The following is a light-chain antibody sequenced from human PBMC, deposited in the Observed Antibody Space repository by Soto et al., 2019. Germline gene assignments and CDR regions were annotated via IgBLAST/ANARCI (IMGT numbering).Light chain of an antibody. CDR1: QSVNNNY. CDR2: GAS. J-gene: IGKJ2*01. CDR3: QQYGSSEYT. V-gene: IGKV3-20*01. Sequence: EIVLTQSPGTLSLSPGERATLSCRASQSVNNNYLAWYQQKPGQAPRLIIYGASSRATGIPDRFRGSGSGTDFTLTISRLEPEDFAVYYWQQYGSSEYTFGQGTKLEIK.